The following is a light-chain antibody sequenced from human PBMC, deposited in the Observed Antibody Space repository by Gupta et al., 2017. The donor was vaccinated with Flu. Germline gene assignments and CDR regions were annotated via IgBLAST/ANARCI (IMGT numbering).Light chain of an antibody. V-gene: IGLV2-11*01. CDR1: SSDVGGYNY. CDR3: CSYAGPDWV. CDR2: DVS. J-gene: IGLJ3*02. Sequence: PGQSVTISCTGTSSDVGGYNYVSWYQQHPGKAPKLMIYDVSTRPSGVAGRFSGSKSGNTASLPISGLQAEGEAGSYCCSYAGPDWVFGGGP.